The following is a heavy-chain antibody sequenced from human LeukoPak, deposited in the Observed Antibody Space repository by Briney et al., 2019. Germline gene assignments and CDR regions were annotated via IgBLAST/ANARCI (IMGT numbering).Heavy chain of an antibody. Sequence: PSETLSLTCTVSGGSISSYYWSWIRQPPGKGLEWIGYIYYSGSTYYNPSLKSRASISVDSSKNQLSLKLTSVTAADTAVYYCARDRATVTSHYSGMDVWGQGTTVTVSS. V-gene: IGHV4-59*12. CDR3: ARDRATVTSHYSGMDV. D-gene: IGHD4-17*01. CDR1: GGSISSYY. CDR2: IYYSGST. J-gene: IGHJ6*02.